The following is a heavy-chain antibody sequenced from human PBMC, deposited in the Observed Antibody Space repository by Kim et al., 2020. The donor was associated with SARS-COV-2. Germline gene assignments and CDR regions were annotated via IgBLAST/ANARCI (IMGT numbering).Heavy chain of an antibody. CDR3: AKEGDVDTAMAYYYYYGMDV. V-gene: IGHV3-30*18. D-gene: IGHD5-18*01. CDR1: GFTSSSYG. CDR2: ISYDGSNK. J-gene: IGHJ6*02. Sequence: GGSLRLSCAASGFTSSSYGMHWVRQAPGKGLEWVAVISYDGSNKYYADSVKGRFTISRDNSKNTLYLQMNSLRAEDTAVYYCAKEGDVDTAMAYYYYYGMDVWGQGTTVTVSS.